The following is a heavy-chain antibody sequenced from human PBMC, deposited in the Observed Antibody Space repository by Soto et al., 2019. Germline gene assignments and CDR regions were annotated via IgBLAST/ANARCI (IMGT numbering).Heavy chain of an antibody. D-gene: IGHD7-27*01. CDR1: GGTSSSYC. Sequence: PFETQCLPCTVAGGTSSSYCWRWIRQPPGKGLEWIGYIYYSGSTNYNPSLKSRVTISVDTSKNQFSLKLSSVTAADTAVYYCARRWGRTFDYWGQGTLVTVSS. V-gene: IGHV4-59*08. J-gene: IGHJ4*02. CDR2: IYYSGST. CDR3: ARRWGRTFDY.